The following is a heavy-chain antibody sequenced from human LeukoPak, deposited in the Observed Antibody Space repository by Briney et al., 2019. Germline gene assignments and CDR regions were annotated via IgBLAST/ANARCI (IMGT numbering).Heavy chain of an antibody. CDR1: GGTFSSYA. J-gene: IGHJ6*02. Sequence: GASVKVSCKASGGTFSSYAISWVRQAPGQGLERMGGIIPIFGTANYAQKFQGRVTITADESTSTAYMELSSLRSEDTAVYYCARVVVVPAAPRYGYYYYGMDVWGQGTTVTVSS. V-gene: IGHV1-69*13. CDR2: IIPIFGTA. D-gene: IGHD2-2*01. CDR3: ARVVVVPAAPRYGYYYYGMDV.